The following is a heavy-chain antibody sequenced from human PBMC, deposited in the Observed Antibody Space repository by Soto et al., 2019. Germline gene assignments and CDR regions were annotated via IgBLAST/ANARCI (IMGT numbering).Heavy chain of an antibody. J-gene: IGHJ6*02. CDR2: ISWNSGSI. D-gene: IGHD3-3*01. Sequence: GGSLRLSCAASGFTFDDYAVHWVRQAPGKGLEWVSGISWNSGSIGYADSVKGRFTISRDNAKNSLYLQMNSLRAEDTALHYCAKDVSGYYDFWSAPEGYYYGMDVWGQGTTVTVSS. V-gene: IGHV3-9*01. CDR3: AKDVSGYYDFWSAPEGYYYGMDV. CDR1: GFTFDDYA.